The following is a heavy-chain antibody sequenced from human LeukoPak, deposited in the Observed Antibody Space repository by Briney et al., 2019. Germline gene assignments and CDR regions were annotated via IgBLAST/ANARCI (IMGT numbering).Heavy chain of an antibody. CDR3: TSLDHYDSSGGDPFDY. Sequence: GGSLRLSCAASGFTVTSNYMSWVRQAPGKGLEWVSVTYSGGFTYYADSVKGRFTISRDNSKNTLYLQMNSLRAEDTAVYYSTSLDHYDSSGGDPFDYWGQGTLVTVSS. CDR2: TYSGGFT. CDR1: GFTVTSNY. D-gene: IGHD3-22*01. V-gene: IGHV3-66*01. J-gene: IGHJ4*02.